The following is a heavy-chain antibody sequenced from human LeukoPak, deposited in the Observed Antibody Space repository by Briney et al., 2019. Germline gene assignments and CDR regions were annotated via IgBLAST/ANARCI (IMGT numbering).Heavy chain of an antibody. CDR3: ARQDIAAGN. J-gene: IGHJ4*02. CDR1: GGSTRSYY. CDR2: IYYSRST. D-gene: IGHD6-13*01. Sequence: PSETLSLTYTVSGGSTRSYYWGWIRQPPGKGLEWIGSIYYSRSTYYNPSLKSRVTISVDTSKNQFSLKLSSVTAADTAVYYCARQDIAAGNWGQGTLVTVSS. V-gene: IGHV4-39*01.